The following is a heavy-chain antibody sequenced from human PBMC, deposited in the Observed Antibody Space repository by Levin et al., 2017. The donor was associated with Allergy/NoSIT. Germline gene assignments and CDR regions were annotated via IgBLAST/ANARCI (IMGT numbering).Heavy chain of an antibody. CDR2: VKSKSAGGTT. CDR3: TTDNPPRSDYLWGSYRS. D-gene: IGHD3-16*02. J-gene: IGHJ4*02. Sequence: GGSLRLSCAVSGFTFRGAWMSWVRQAPGKGLEWVGRVKSKSAGGTTDYAAPVKGRFTISRDDSKNTLYLQMNSLRTEDTAVYYCTTDNPPRSDYLWGSYRSWGQGTLVTVSS. V-gene: IGHV3-15*01. CDR1: GFTFRGAW.